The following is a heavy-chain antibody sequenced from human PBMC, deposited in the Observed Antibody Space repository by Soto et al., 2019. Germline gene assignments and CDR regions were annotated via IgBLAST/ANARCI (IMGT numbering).Heavy chain of an antibody. CDR3: ARDRGYDAHDYYYNAMDV. CDR2: ISWNSGSI. V-gene: IGHV3-9*01. J-gene: IGHJ6*02. D-gene: IGHD2-15*01. Sequence: SLNLSCSASGFTFDDYAMHWVRQAPGKGLEWVSGISWNSGSIGYADSVKGRFTISRDNAKNSLYLQMNSLRAEDTAVYYCARDRGYDAHDYYYNAMDVWGQGTTVTVSS. CDR1: GFTFDDYA.